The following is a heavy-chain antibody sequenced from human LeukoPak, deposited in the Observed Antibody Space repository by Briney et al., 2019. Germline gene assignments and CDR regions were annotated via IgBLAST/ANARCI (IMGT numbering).Heavy chain of an antibody. CDR2: ISYDGSNK. J-gene: IGHJ4*02. CDR3: ATDYDNSD. Sequence: PGRSLRLSCAASGFTFSSYGMHWVRQAPGKGLEWVSVISYDGSNKYYADSVKGRFTISRDNSKNTLYLQMNSLRAEDTAVYYCATDYDNSDWGQGTLVTVSS. V-gene: IGHV3-30*03. D-gene: IGHD3-22*01. CDR1: GFTFSSYG.